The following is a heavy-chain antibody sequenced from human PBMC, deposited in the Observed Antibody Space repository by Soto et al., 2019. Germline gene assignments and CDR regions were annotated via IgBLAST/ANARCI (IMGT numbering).Heavy chain of an antibody. CDR3: AGISPCGAAATPGPFAV. Sequence: QLQLQESGPGLVKPSETLSLTCTVSGGSISSSNYYWGWIRQPPGKGLEWIGSIYYGSTYYNPSLKRAXPXTXXTSMHPFSLKSSSAAAADPAVDYCAGISPCGAAATPGPFAVGGQAPMVTVSS. D-gene: IGHD6-25*01. V-gene: IGHV4-39*01. CDR1: GGSISSSNYY. CDR2: IYYGST. J-gene: IGHJ3*01.